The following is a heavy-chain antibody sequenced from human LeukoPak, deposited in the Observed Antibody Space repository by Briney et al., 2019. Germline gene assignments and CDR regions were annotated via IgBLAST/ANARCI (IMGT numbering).Heavy chain of an antibody. CDR2: IYYSGST. CDR3: ARDRRYMDV. CDR1: GGSISSYY. J-gene: IGHJ6*03. D-gene: IGHD6-6*01. V-gene: IGHV4-59*12. Sequence: NPSETLSLTCTVSGGSISSYYWSWIRQPPGKGLEWIGYIYYSGSTNYNPSLKSRVTISVDTSKNQFSLKLSSVTAADTAVYYCARDRRYMDVWGKGTTVTVSS.